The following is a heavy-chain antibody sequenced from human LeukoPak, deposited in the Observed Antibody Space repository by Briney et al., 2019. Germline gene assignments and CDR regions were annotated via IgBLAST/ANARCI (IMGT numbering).Heavy chain of an antibody. CDR3: AKDAYYDSSGYCRY. CDR1: GLTFSGSA. CDR2: IRTKANNYAT. D-gene: IGHD3-22*01. J-gene: IGHJ4*02. V-gene: IGHV3-73*01. Sequence: GGSLKLSCAASGLTFSGSAMHWVRQVSGKGLEWVGRIRTKANNYATRYAESVKGRFTISRDNSKNTLYLQMNSLRAEDTAVYYCAKDAYYDSSGYCRYWGQGTLVTVSS.